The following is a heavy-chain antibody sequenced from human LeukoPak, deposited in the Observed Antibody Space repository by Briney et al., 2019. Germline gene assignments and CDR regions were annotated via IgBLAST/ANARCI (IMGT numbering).Heavy chain of an antibody. CDR2: IIPILGIA. V-gene: IGHV1-69*04. J-gene: IGHJ4*02. CDR1: GGTFSSYT. CDR3: ARDTQDYYDSSGYPVL. D-gene: IGHD3-22*01. Sequence: ASVKVSCKASGGTFSSYTISWVRQAPGQGLEWMGRIIPILGIANYAQKFQGRVTITADKSTSTAYMELSSLRSEDTAVYYSARDTQDYYDSSGYPVLWGQGTLVTVSS.